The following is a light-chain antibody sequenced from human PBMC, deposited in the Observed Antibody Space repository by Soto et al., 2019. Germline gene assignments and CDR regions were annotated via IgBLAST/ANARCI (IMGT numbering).Light chain of an antibody. V-gene: IGKV1-9*01. J-gene: IGKJ4*01. Sequence: DIQLTQSPSFLSASVGDRVTITCRASQGISSYLAWYQQKPGKAPKLLIYAASTLQSGVPSRFSGRGSGTEFTLTISSLQTEDFATYYCQQLNSYATFGGGTKVEIK. CDR2: AAS. CDR3: QQLNSYAT. CDR1: QGISSY.